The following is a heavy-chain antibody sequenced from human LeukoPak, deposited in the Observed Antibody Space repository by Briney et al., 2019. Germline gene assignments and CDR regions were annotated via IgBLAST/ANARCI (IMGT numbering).Heavy chain of an antibody. CDR2: IKSKSAGGTT. CDR1: GITISSAW. V-gene: IGHV3-15*01. CDR3: TTPPD. J-gene: IGHJ4*02. Sequence: GGSLRLSCEASGITISSAWMSWVRQAPGKGLEWVGRIKSKSAGGTTDHAAPVKGRFTISRDDSKNTLYLQVNSLIIEDTAVYYCTTPPDWGQGTLVTVSS.